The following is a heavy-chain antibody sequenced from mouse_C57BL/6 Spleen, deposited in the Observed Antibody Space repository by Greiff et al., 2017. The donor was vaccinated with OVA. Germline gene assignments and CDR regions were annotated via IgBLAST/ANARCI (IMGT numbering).Heavy chain of an antibody. Sequence: VKLVESGAELVKRGASVKLSCKASGYTFTEYTIHWVKQRSGQGLEWIGWFYPGSGSIKYNEKFKDKATLTADKSSSTVYMELSSLTSEDSAVYSGARHEGGDEGWYFDVWGKGTTVTVSS. CDR2: FYPGSGSI. D-gene: IGHD3-3*01. V-gene: IGHV1-62-2*01. CDR1: GYTFTEYT. J-gene: IGHJ1*03. CDR3: ARHEGGDEGWYFDV.